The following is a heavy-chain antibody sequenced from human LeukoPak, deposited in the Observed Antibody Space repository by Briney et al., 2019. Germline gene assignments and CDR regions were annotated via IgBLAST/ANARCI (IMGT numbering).Heavy chain of an antibody. J-gene: IGHJ4*02. D-gene: IGHD4-17*01. V-gene: IGHV4-39*01. CDR1: GGSISSSSYY. CDR2: IYHSGST. CDR3: ARNGTVTVSGTKFNYFDY. Sequence: SETLSLTCTVSGGSISSSSYYWGWIRQPPGKGLEWIGSIYHSGSTHYNPSLKSRLTIFVDTSKNQFSPKVNSVTAADTAVYYCARNGTVTVSGTKFNYFDYWGQGTLVTVSS.